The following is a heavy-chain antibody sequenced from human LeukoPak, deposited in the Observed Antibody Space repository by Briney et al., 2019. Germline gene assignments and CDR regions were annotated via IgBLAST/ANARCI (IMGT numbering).Heavy chain of an antibody. J-gene: IGHJ4*02. V-gene: IGHV3-74*01. D-gene: IGHD1-26*01. CDR1: GFTFSSYW. CDR3: ARDLTGAVFDF. CDR2: ITSDGSST. Sequence: GGSLRLSCAASGFTFSSYWMHWVGQAPGKGLACVSRITSDGSSTSYADSVRGRFTISRDNAKNTVYLQMNSLRAEDTAVYYCARDLTGAVFDFWGQGTLVTVSS.